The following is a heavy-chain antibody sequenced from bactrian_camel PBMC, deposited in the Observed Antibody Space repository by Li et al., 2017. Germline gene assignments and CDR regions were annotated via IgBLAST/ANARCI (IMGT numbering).Heavy chain of an antibody. Sequence: VESGGGSVQTGGSLRLSCVYSGYTSSGYNCMGWFRQARGKEREGVAIIENTGTTRYADSVKGRFTLSKDNAKNTLYLQMNSLKPEDSAMYYCAAMTPETVAPDRVPGFGFLEGRGTQVTVS. CDR1: GYTSSGYNC. D-gene: IGHD5*01. J-gene: IGHJ4*01. CDR2: IENTGTT. V-gene: IGHV3S42*01.